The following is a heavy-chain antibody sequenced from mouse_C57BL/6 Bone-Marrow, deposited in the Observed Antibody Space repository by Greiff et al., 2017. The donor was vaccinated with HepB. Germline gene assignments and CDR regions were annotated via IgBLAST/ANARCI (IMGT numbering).Heavy chain of an antibody. J-gene: IGHJ1*03. D-gene: IGHD2-3*01. CDR1: GFNIKDDY. CDR2: IDPENGDT. V-gene: IGHV14-4*01. Sequence: VQLQQSGAELVRPGASVKLSCTASGFNIKDDYMHWVKQRPEQGLEWIGWIDPENGDTEYASKFQGKATITADTSSNTAYLQLSSLTSEDTAVYYCTTGGYDPTGYFDVWGTGTTVTVSS. CDR3: TTGGYDPTGYFDV.